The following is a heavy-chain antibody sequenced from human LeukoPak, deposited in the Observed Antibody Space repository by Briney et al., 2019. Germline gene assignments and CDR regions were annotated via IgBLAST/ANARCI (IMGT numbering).Heavy chain of an antibody. CDR2: ISSSSATI. V-gene: IGHV3-48*04. CDR1: GLTFNTYS. Sequence: GGSMRLSSVPSGLTFNTYSMNWYRQAPEKGLEWISNISSSSATIYYADSVKGRFTISRDNAKNSLYLQMNSLRAEDTAVYYCARGRDLFDPWGQGTLVIVSS. J-gene: IGHJ5*02. CDR3: ARGRDLFDP.